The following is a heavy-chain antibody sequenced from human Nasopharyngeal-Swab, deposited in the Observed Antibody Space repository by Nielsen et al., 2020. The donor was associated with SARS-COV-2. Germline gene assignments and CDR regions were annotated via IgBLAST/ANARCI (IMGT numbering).Heavy chain of an antibody. Sequence: GSLRLSCAASGFTFRSYAISWVRQAPGKGLEWVSVISGSDHTTYYADSVKGRFTISRDNSKNTVNLQMNSLRAEDTAIYYCAKDRDSGDDSDDYYHYYGMDVWGQGTTVTVSS. D-gene: IGHD5-12*01. CDR2: ISGSDHTT. CDR3: AKDRDSGDDSDDYYHYYGMDV. CDR1: GFTFRSYA. J-gene: IGHJ6*02. V-gene: IGHV3-23*01.